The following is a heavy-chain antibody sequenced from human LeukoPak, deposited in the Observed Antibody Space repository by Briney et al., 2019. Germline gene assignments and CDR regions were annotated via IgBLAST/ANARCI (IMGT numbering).Heavy chain of an antibody. Sequence: GGSLRLSCAASGFPFSSYSMNWVRQAPGKGLEWVSYISSSSSTIYYADSVKGRFTISRDNAKNSLYLQMNSLRAEDTAVYYCAREALSPYYYYMDVWGKGTTVTVSS. V-gene: IGHV3-48*01. J-gene: IGHJ6*03. CDR2: ISSSSSTI. CDR3: AREALSPYYYYMDV. CDR1: GFPFSSYS.